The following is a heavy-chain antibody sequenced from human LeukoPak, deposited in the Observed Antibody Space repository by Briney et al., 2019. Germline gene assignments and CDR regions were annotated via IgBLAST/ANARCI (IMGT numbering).Heavy chain of an antibody. Sequence: GGSLRLSCAASGFTFSSYCMSWVRQAPGKGLEGVANIKQDGSEKYYVDSVKGRFTISRDNAKNSLYLQMNSLRAEDTAVYYCASWITIFGPHNWFDPWGQGTLVTVSS. D-gene: IGHD3-3*01. J-gene: IGHJ5*02. V-gene: IGHV3-7*01. CDR1: GFTFSSYC. CDR3: ASWITIFGPHNWFDP. CDR2: IKQDGSEK.